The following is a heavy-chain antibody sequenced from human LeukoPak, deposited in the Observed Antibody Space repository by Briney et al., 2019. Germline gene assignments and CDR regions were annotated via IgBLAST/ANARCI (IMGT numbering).Heavy chain of an antibody. CDR3: ARVIVVVPAAILSAFDI. D-gene: IGHD2-2*01. Sequence: PSETLSLTCTVSGGSISSGDYYWSWIRQPPGKGLEWIGYIYYSGSTYCNPSLKSRVTISVDTSKNQFSLKLSSVTAADTAVYYCARVIVVVPAAILSAFDIWGQGTMVTVSS. CDR2: IYYSGST. V-gene: IGHV4-30-4*08. CDR1: GGSISSGDYY. J-gene: IGHJ3*02.